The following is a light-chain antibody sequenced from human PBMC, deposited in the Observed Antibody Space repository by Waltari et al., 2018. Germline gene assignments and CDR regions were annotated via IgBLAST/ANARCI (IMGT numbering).Light chain of an antibody. CDR3: QQHDTSPLT. J-gene: IGKJ4*01. Sequence: DIQMTQSPSSLSASVGDRVTITCRATQGISNWLAWYQQKPGKAPRLLISRASTLETGVPSRFIGSGFGTDFTLTISSLQPEDIATYYCQQHDTSPLTFGGGTKVEIK. V-gene: IGKV1-33*01. CDR2: RAS. CDR1: QGISNW.